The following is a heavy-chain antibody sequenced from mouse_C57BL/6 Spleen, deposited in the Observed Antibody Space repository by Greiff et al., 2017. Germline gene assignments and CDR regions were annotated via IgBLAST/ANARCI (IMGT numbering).Heavy chain of an antibody. CDR1: GYTFTSYW. V-gene: IGHV1-64*01. J-gene: IGHJ3*01. D-gene: IGHD3-2*02. Sequence: QVQLQQPGAELVKPGASVKLSCKASGYTFTSYWMHWVKQRPGQGLEWIGMIHPNSGSTNYNEKFKSKATLTVDKSSSTAYMQLSSLTSEDSAVYYCAREGGSSGFPFAYWGQGTLVTVSA. CDR2: IHPNSGST. CDR3: AREGGSSGFPFAY.